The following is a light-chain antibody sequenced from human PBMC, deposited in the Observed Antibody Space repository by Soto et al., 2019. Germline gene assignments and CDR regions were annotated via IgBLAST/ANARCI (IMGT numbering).Light chain of an antibody. V-gene: IGLV1-36*01. CDR1: SSNIRNNA. CDR2: YDD. J-gene: IGLJ2*01. Sequence: QSVLTQPPSVSGAPRQSVTISCSGSSSNIRNNAVNWYQQFPGKAPKLLIYYDDLLPSGVSARFSGSKSGTSASLAISGLQSEDEADYYCATWDDSLNGQVFGGWTKLTVL. CDR3: ATWDDSLNGQV.